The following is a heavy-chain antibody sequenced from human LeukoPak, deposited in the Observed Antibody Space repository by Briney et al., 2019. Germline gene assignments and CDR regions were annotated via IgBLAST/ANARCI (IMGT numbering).Heavy chain of an antibody. CDR2: INPNSSGT. CDR3: ARFSVDTAMVSGFDY. V-gene: IGHV1-2*02. J-gene: IGHJ4*02. D-gene: IGHD5-18*01. Sequence: ASVKVSCKASGYTFTGYYMHWVRQAPGQGLEWMGWINPNSSGTNYAQKFQGRVTMTRDTSISTAYMELSRLRSDDTAVYYCARFSVDTAMVSGFDYWGQGTLVTVSS. CDR1: GYTFTGYY.